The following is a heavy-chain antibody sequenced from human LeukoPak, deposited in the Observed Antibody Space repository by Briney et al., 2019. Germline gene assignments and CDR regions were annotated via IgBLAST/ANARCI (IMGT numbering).Heavy chain of an antibody. Sequence: GGSLRLSCAASGFTFSSYSMNWVRQAPGKGLEWVSSISSSSSYIYYADSVKGRFTISRDNAKNSLYLQMDSLRAEDTAMYYCARIGSTGYYPFYYYYMDVWGKGTTVTVSS. D-gene: IGHD3-9*01. J-gene: IGHJ6*03. CDR1: GFTFSSYS. CDR3: ARIGSTGYYPFYYYYMDV. CDR2: ISSSSSYI. V-gene: IGHV3-21*04.